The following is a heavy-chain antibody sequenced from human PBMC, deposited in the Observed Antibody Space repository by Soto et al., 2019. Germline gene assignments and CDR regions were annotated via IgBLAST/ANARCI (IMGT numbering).Heavy chain of an antibody. CDR2: INHSGST. CDR1: GGSFSGYY. D-gene: IGHD3-3*01. CDR3: ARGPRVYANSGYYPGYIDY. Sequence: SETLSLTCAVYGGSFSGYYWSWIRQPPGKGLEWIGEINHSGSTNYNPSLKSRVTISVDTSKNQFSLKLSSVTAADTAVYYCARGPRVYANSGYYPGYIDYWGQGIMVTVSS. V-gene: IGHV4-34*01. J-gene: IGHJ4*02.